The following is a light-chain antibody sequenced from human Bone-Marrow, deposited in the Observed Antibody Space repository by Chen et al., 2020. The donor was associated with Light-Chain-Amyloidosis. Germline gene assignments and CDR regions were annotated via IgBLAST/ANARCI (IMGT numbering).Light chain of an antibody. CDR1: NIGSTS. Sequence: SYVLTQPSSVSVAPGHTATIACGGNNIGSTSVHWYPQTPGQAPLLVVYDDSDRPSGIPERLSGSNSGNTATLTISRVEAGDEADYYCQVWDRSSDRPVFGGGTKLTVL. CDR3: QVWDRSSDRPV. J-gene: IGLJ3*02. V-gene: IGLV3-21*02. CDR2: DDS.